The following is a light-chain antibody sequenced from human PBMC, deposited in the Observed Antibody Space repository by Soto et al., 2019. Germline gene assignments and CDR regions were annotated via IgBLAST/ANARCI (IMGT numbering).Light chain of an antibody. CDR1: QSINYN. Sequence: EIVMTHSPATLSVSPCERATLSFRASQSINYNLAWYQHKPGQAPRLLIYDTSTRAAGIPARFSGSGSGTDFTLTISSLQSEDFAVYYCQQYNSWRSISFGQATRLEIK. CDR3: QQYNSWRSIS. CDR2: DTS. J-gene: IGKJ5*01. V-gene: IGKV3-15*01.